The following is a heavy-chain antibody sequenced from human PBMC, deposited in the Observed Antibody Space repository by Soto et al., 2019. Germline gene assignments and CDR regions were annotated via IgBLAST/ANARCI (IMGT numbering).Heavy chain of an antibody. V-gene: IGHV4-61*03. Sequence: LEILSLTCTVSGGSVTSERCYWNWIRQPPGKGLEWIGYFFYTGSTNYNPSLESRLTMSVDVSKNHFSLRLNSVTAADTAVYYCAGGADGKKVAYWGQGALVTVSS. CDR2: FFYTGST. D-gene: IGHD5-12*01. J-gene: IGHJ4*02. CDR1: GGSVTSERCY. CDR3: AGGADGKKVAY.